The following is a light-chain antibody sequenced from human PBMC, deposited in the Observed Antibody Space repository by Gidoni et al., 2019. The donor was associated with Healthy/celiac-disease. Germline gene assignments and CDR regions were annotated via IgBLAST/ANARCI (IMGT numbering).Light chain of an antibody. CDR2: EVS. CDR3: SSYTSSSTRVV. V-gene: IGLV2-14*01. CDR1: SSDVGGYNY. Sequence: QSALTQPASVSGSPGQPITISCTGTSSDVGGYNYVSWYQQHPGKAPKLMIYEVSNRPSGVSHRFSGSKSGNTASLTISGLQAEDEADYYCSSYTSSSTRVVFGGGTKLTVL. J-gene: IGLJ2*01.